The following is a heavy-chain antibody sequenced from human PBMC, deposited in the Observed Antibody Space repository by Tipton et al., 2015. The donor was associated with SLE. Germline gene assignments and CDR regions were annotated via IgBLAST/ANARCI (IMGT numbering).Heavy chain of an antibody. CDR1: GGSISSYY. J-gene: IGHJ4*02. CDR2: IYYSGNT. Sequence: LRLSCIVSGGSISSYYWTWIRQPPGKGLEWIGYIYYSGNTNYNPSLKSRVTLSVDTSKNHFSLRLSSVTAADTAVYYCARLGSRTYLTLDGFYLDYWGQGILVTVSP. CDR3: ARLGSRTYLTLDGFYLDY. V-gene: IGHV4-59*08. D-gene: IGHD2-2*01.